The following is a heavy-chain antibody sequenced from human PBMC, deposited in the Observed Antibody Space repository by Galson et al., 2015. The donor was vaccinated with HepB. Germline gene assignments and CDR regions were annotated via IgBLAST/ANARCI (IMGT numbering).Heavy chain of an antibody. V-gene: IGHV1-24*01. J-gene: IGHJ5*02. CDR3: ATSPTPIVVVPAAIGLDP. CDR2: FDPEDGET. D-gene: IGHD2-2*01. CDR1: GYTLTELS. Sequence: SVKVSCKVSGYTLTELSMHWVRQAPGKGLEWMGGFDPEDGETIYAQKFQGRVTMTEDTSTDTAYMELSSLRSEDTAVYYCATSPTPIVVVPAAIGLDPWGQGTLVTVSS.